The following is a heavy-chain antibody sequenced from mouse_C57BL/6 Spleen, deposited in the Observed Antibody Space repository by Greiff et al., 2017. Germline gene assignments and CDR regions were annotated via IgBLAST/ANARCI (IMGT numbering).Heavy chain of an antibody. D-gene: IGHD3-3*01. V-gene: IGHV5-4*03. Sequence: EVKLVESGGGLVKPGGSLKLSCAASGFTFSSYAMSWVRQTPEKRLEWVATISDGGSYTYYPDNVKGRVTISRDNAKNNLYLQMSHLKSEDTAMYYCARRDFPMDYWGQGTSVTVSS. CDR2: ISDGGSYT. CDR3: ARRDFPMDY. J-gene: IGHJ4*01. CDR1: GFTFSSYA.